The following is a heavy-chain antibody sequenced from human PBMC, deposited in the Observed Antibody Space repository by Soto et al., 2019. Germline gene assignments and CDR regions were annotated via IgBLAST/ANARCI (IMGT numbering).Heavy chain of an antibody. CDR3: ARQGPLYFLCDSNHSDVLDS. Sequence: GASVKVSCKPSGGTFSRSGISWVRQAPGQGLEWMGGIIPIFGTTNYAQKFQGRVTITADESTSIAYMELRSLRSEDTAVYYCARQGPLYFLCDSNHSDVLDS. CDR1: GGTFSRSG. J-gene: IGHJ5*01. CDR2: IIPIFGTT. D-gene: IGHD4-4*01. V-gene: IGHV1-69*13.